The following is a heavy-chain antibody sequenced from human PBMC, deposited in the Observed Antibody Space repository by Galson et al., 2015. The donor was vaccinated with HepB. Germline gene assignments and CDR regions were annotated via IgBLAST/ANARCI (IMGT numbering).Heavy chain of an antibody. D-gene: IGHD2-8*01. J-gene: IGHJ4*02. CDR2: ISGSGGST. CDR3: AKDRGLLMVYAEFDY. CDR1: GFPFRSSA. V-gene: IGHV3-23*01. Sequence: PLRLSCAASGFPFRSSAMSWVRQAPGKGLEWVSAISGSGGSTYYADPVKGRFTISRDNSKNTLYLQMNSLRAEDTAVYYCAKDRGLLMVYAEFDYWGQGTLVTVSS.